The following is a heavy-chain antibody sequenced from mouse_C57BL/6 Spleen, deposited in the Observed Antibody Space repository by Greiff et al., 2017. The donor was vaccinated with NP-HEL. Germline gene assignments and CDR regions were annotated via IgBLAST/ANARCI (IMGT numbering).Heavy chain of an antibody. D-gene: IGHD1-1*01. J-gene: IGHJ3*01. CDR3: ARDPPITTVVADDAY. Sequence: EVQLQQSGPGLVKPSQSLSLTCSVTGYSITSGYYWNWIRQFPGNKLEWMGYISYDGSNNYNPSLKNRISITRDTSKNQFFLKLNSVTTEDTATYYCARDPPITTVVADDAYWGQGTLVTVSA. CDR1: GYSITSGYY. V-gene: IGHV3-6*01. CDR2: ISYDGSN.